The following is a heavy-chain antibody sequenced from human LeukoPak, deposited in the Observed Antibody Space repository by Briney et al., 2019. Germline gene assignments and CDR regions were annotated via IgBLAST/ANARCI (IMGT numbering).Heavy chain of an antibody. CDR1: GYTFVSFC. CDR2: INGYSGSR. D-gene: IGHD3-3*01. CDR3: ARVPTVFGVDHEQNHFDR. Sequence: ASVKVSCKASGYTFVSFCITWVRQAPGQGLEWMGWINGYSGSRKIAQKFQGRVTLTMDSSTGTAYMELGSLRSDDAAVYFCARVPTVFGVDHEQNHFDRWGQGTLVIVSA. V-gene: IGHV1-18*04. J-gene: IGHJ4*02.